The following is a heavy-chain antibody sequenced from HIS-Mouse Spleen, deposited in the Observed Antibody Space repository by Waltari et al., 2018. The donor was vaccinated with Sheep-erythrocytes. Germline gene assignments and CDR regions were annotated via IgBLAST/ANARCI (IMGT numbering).Heavy chain of an antibody. CDR2: MRSRRRYI. CDR3: ARVASGATFDY. D-gene: IGHD1-26*01. CDR1: GFTFSSYS. J-gene: IGHJ4*02. Sequence: EVQLVESGGGLVKPGGSLRLSCAASGFTFSSYSMNWVRQAPGKGVGCVAAMRSRRRYIYNADSVKGRLTISRDNAKNSLYLQMNSLRAEDTAVYYCARVASGATFDYWGQGTLVTVSS. V-gene: IGHV3-21*01.